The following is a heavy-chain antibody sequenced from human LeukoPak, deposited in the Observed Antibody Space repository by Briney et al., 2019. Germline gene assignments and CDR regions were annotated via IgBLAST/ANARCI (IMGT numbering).Heavy chain of an antibody. Sequence: GESLKISCKGSGYSFTGYWIGWVRQMPGKGREWMGVIYPGDSDTRYSPSFQGQVTISADKSISTAALQWSSLKASDTDMYYCARRRFYDSSGYYRPHNWFDPWGQGTLVTVSS. V-gene: IGHV5-51*01. J-gene: IGHJ5*02. CDR3: ARRRFYDSSGYYRPHNWFDP. D-gene: IGHD3-22*01. CDR2: IYPGDSDT. CDR1: GYSFTGYW.